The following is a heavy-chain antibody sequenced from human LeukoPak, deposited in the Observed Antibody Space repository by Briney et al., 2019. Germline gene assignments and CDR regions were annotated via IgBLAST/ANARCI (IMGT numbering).Heavy chain of an antibody. Sequence: GGSLRLSCAASGFTFSSYAMSWVRQPPGKGLEWVSAISGSGGSTYYADSVKGRFTISRDNSKNTLYVQVNSLRSEDTAVYYCAKGADEWLPNFDYWGQGTLVTVSS. CDR1: GFTFSSYA. V-gene: IGHV3-23*01. D-gene: IGHD5-12*01. CDR3: AKGADEWLPNFDY. CDR2: ISGSGGST. J-gene: IGHJ4*02.